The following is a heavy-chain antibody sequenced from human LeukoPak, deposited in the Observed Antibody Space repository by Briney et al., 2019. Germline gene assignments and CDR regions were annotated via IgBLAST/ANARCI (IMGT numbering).Heavy chain of an antibody. CDR1: GFTFSSYS. J-gene: IGHJ5*02. CDR3: AREGIVVVPAAMGPWFDP. V-gene: IGHV3-21*01. D-gene: IGHD2-2*01. Sequence: KPGGSLRLSCAASGFTFSSYSMNWVRQAPGKGLEWVSSISSSSSYIYYADSVKGRFTISRDNAKNSLYLQMNSLRAEDTAVCYCAREGIVVVPAAMGPWFDPWGQGTLVTVSS. CDR2: ISSSSSYI.